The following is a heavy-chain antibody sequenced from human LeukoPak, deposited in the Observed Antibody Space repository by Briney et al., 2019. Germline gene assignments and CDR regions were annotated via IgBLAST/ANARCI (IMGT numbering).Heavy chain of an antibody. Sequence: GGSLRLSCAASGFTVSSNYMSWVRQAPGKGLEWVSYISSSSSYIYYAHSVKGRFTISRDNAKNSLYLQMNSLRAEDTAVYYCAIAMASDAFDIWGQGTMVTVSS. CDR3: AIAMASDAFDI. CDR2: ISSSSSYI. D-gene: IGHD5-24*01. CDR1: GFTVSSNY. V-gene: IGHV3-21*05. J-gene: IGHJ3*02.